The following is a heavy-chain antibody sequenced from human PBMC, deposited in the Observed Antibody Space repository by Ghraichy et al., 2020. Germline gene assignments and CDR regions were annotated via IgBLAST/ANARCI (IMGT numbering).Heavy chain of an antibody. Sequence: SETLSLTCTVSGGSVSSGSYYWSWIRQPPGKGLEWIGYIYYSGSTNYNPSLKSRVTISVDTSKNQFSLKLSSVTAADTAVYYCARDRRLGYSYAHYYYGMDVWGQGTTVTVSS. D-gene: IGHD5-18*01. J-gene: IGHJ6*02. CDR1: GGSVSSGSYY. V-gene: IGHV4-61*01. CDR2: IYYSGST. CDR3: ARDRRLGYSYAHYYYGMDV.